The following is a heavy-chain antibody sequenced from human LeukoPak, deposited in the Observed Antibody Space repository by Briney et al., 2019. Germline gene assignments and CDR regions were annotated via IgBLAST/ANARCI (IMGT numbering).Heavy chain of an antibody. CDR3: ARGFLGRNPVY. CDR2: INPYTGNT. J-gene: IGHJ4*02. Sequence: ASVKVSCKASGYTFTGYGIHWVRQASGHGLEWLGWINPYTGNTDYIGKLQGRVTMTVNTSITTAYMELRSLRSEDTAVYYCARGFLGRNPVYWGQGTLVTVSS. D-gene: IGHD2/OR15-2a*01. CDR1: GYTFTGYG. V-gene: IGHV1-8*01.